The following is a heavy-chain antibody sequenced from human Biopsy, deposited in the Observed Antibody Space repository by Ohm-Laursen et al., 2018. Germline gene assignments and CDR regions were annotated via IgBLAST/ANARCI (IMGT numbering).Heavy chain of an antibody. CDR2: IRYSGNT. V-gene: IGHV4-31*03. Sequence: SQTLSLTCTVSGGSINTGGYYWTWIRQHPGTGLEWIGYIRYSGNTLYNPSLKSRLTISVDTSRNQFSLKLTSVTAADTALYYFSRGGGGKIYGLWGQGTLVTVSS. D-gene: IGHD3-16*01. J-gene: IGHJ4*02. CDR1: GGSINTGGYY. CDR3: SRGGGGKIYGL.